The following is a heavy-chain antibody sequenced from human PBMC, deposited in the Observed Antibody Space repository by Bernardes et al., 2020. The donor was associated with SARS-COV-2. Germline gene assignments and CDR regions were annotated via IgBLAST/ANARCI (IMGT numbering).Heavy chain of an antibody. CDR1: GFTFSNYA. Sequence: GGSLRLSCAASGFTFSNYAMSWVRQAPGKGLDWVSDISGPGRTYYADSVRGRFTISRDNSKNTLYLEMNSLRVEDTAVYYCAKELAYGSSWRDYSYYFGMDVWGQGTTVTVSS. V-gene: IGHV3-23*01. CDR2: ISGPGRT. J-gene: IGHJ6*02. D-gene: IGHD6-13*01. CDR3: AKELAYGSSWRDYSYYFGMDV.